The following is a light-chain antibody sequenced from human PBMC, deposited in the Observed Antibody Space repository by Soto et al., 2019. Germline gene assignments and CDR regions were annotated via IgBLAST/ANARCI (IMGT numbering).Light chain of an antibody. CDR2: VNN. Sequence: QSVLTQPPSASGTPGQRVTISCSGSSSNIGSETVNWYQHLPGTAPKLLIYVNNQRPSGVPDRFSGSKSGTSASLAISGWQSADEADYFCAAWDDSLKRLVFGGGTKLTVL. CDR3: AAWDDSLKRLV. J-gene: IGLJ3*02. V-gene: IGLV1-44*01. CDR1: SSNIGSET.